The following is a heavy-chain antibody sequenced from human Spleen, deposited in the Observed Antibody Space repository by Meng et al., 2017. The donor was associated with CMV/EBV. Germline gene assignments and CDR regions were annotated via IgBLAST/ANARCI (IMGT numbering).Heavy chain of an antibody. D-gene: IGHD1-26*01. CDR1: GGSISSYY. CDR2: IYYSGST. CDR3: ASLGWELGATIDY. V-gene: IGHV4-59*01. J-gene: IGHJ4*02. Sequence: GSLRLSCTVSGGSISSYYWSWIRQPPGKGLEWIGYIYYSGSTNYNPSLKSRVTISVDTSKNQFSLKLSSVTAADTAVYYCASLGWELGATIDYWGQGTLVTSPQ.